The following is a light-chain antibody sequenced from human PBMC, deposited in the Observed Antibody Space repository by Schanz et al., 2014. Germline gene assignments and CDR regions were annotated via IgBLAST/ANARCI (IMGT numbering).Light chain of an antibody. J-gene: IGLJ2*01. CDR1: SSDIGGYNY. CDR3: SSYADSNNLV. Sequence: QSALTQPPSASGSPGQSVTISCTGTSSDIGGYNYVSWYQQHPGEAPKLMLYEVTERPSGVPDRFSGSKSGNTASQTVSGLQAEDEAVYYCSSYADSNNLVFGGGTKLTVL. CDR2: EVT. V-gene: IGLV2-8*01.